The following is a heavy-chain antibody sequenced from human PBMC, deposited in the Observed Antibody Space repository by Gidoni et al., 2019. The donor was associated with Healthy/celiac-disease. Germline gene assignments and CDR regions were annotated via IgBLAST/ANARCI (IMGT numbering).Heavy chain of an antibody. J-gene: IGHJ4*02. V-gene: IGHV3-48*01. CDR1: GFTFSRYS. CDR3: ARDLGAHYYDSSGRDY. CDR2: ISSSSSTI. Sequence: EVQLVESGGGLVQPGGSLRLSCAASGFTFSRYSMNWVRQAPGKGLEWVSYISSSSSTIYYADPVKGRFTISRDNAKNSLYLQMNSLRAEDTAVYYCARDLGAHYYDSSGRDYWGQGTLVTVSS. D-gene: IGHD3-22*01.